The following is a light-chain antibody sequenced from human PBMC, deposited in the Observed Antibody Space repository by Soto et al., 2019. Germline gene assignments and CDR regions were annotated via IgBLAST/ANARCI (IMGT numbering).Light chain of an antibody. J-gene: IGKJ1*01. V-gene: IGKV3-11*01. CDR2: DAY. CDR1: QSFRGL. Sequence: EVVLPQSPVTLSLSPGEIATLSCRASQSFRGLLAWYQQKPGQAPRLLIYDAYNRATGIPPRFSGSGSGTDFTLTISSLEPEDSAVYYCQQRHMWPITFGQGTKVDNK. CDR3: QQRHMWPIT.